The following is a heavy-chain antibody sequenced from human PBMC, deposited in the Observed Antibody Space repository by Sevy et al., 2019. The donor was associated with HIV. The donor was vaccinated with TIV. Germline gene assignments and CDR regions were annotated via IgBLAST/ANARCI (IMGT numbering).Heavy chain of an antibody. CDR1: GYIFNNYG. CDR2: ISAYNGIT. CDR3: ARVGGYCSGGNCYRLFYFDY. Sequence: ASVKVSCKASGYIFNNYGIGWVRQAPGQGLEWMGWISAYNGITNYAHKLQGRVTMTTDTSTSTAYMELRSLRSDETAVYYCARVGGYCSGGNCYRLFYFDYWGQGTLVTVSS. D-gene: IGHD2-15*01. V-gene: IGHV1-18*01. J-gene: IGHJ4*02.